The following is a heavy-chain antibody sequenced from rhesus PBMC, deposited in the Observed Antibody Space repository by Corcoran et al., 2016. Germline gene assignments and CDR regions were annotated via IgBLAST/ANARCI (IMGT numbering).Heavy chain of an antibody. Sequence: QVQLQESGPGLVKPSETLSLTCAVSGGSFSGYYWGWIRQPPGKGLEWIGYISGSSGSTDYNPSLKSRVTISTDTSKNQFSLKVSSVTAADTAVYYCARGDSSGWSGDAFDFWGQGLRVTVSS. CDR1: GGSFSGYY. V-gene: IGHV4-165*01. D-gene: IGHD6S26*01. CDR2: ISGSSGST. J-gene: IGHJ3*01. CDR3: ARGDSSGWSGDAFDF.